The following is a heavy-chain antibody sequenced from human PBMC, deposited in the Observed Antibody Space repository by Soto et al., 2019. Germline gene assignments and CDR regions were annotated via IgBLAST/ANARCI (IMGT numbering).Heavy chain of an antibody. D-gene: IGHD6-6*01. CDR2: MSGGGGST. CDR3: AKDRPWNGIEALPVFDD. J-gene: IGHJ4*02. Sequence: EVQLLESGGGLVQPGGSLRLSCVVSGFTFSDSAMSWVRQAPGKGLQWVSSMSGGGGSTFYAESVKGRFTISRDNSLNTLYLQLSSLRAEDTAVYYCAKDRPWNGIEALPVFDDWGQGTLVTVSS. V-gene: IGHV3-23*01. CDR1: GFTFSDSA.